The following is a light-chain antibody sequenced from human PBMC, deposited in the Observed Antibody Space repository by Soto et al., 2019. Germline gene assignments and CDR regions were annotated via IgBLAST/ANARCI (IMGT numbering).Light chain of an antibody. CDR1: QSLLHSNGYNY. CDR2: LGS. CDR3: MQALQTPQYT. Sequence: DIVMTQSPLSLPVTPGEPASISCRSSQSLLHSNGYNYLDWYLQKPGQSPQLLIYLGSNRASGVPDRFSGSGSCTDFTLKISRVEAEDVGVYYCMQALQTPQYTFGQGTKLEI. J-gene: IGKJ2*01. V-gene: IGKV2-28*01.